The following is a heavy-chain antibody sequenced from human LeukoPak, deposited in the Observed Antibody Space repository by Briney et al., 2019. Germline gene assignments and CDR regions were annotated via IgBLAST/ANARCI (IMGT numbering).Heavy chain of an antibody. J-gene: IGHJ4*02. V-gene: IGHV3-30*04. CDR1: GFTFSSYA. D-gene: IGHD6-13*01. CDR2: ISYDGSNK. Sequence: GGSLRLSCAASGFTFSSYAMHWVRQAPGKGLEWVAVISYDGSNKYYADSAKGRFTISRDNSKNTLYLQMNSLRAEDTAVYYCARDLLRRRYSSSWDFDYWGQGTLVTVSS. CDR3: ARDLLRRRYSSSWDFDY.